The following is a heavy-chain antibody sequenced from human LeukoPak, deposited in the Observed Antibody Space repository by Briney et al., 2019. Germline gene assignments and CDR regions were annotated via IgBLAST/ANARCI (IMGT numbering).Heavy chain of an antibody. J-gene: IGHJ4*02. CDR2: ITANGDST. V-gene: IGHV3-43*02. D-gene: IGHD2-21*02. CDR1: GFSFAYYA. Sequence: GGSLRLSCAASGFSFAYYAMHWVRQAPGKGLEWVSLITANGDSTYYADSVKGRFTISRDNSKNSLSLQMNSLRTEDTALYYCAKDIEAGTAGFSFDYWGQGTLVAVST. CDR3: AKDIEAGTAGFSFDY.